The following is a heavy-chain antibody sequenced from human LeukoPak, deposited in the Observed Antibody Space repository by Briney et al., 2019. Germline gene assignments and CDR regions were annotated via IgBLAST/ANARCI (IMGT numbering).Heavy chain of an antibody. CDR1: GGSISSYY. J-gene: IGHJ3*02. Sequence: PSETLSLTCTVSGGSISSYYWSWIRQPAGKGLEWIGRIYTSGSTNYNPSLKSRVTMSVDTSKNQFSLKLSSVTAADTAVYYCARSGWGAARPRNAFDIWGQGTMVTVSS. D-gene: IGHD6-6*01. CDR3: ARSGWGAARPRNAFDI. V-gene: IGHV4-4*07. CDR2: IYTSGST.